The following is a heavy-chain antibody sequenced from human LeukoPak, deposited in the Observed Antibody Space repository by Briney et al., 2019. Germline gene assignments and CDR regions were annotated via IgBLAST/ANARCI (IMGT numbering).Heavy chain of an antibody. CDR2: IYYSGST. CDR3: ARDPGYYDFWSGYRWDAFDI. J-gene: IGHJ3*02. Sequence: SETLSLTCTVSGGSISSYYWSWIRQPPGKGLEWIGYIYYSGSTNYNPSLKSRVTISVDTSKNQFSLKLSSVTAADTAVYYCARDPGYYDFWSGYRWDAFDIWGQGTMVTVSS. D-gene: IGHD3-3*01. V-gene: IGHV4-59*01. CDR1: GGSISSYY.